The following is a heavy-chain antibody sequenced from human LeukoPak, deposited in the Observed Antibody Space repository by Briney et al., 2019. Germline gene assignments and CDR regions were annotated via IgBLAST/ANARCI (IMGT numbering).Heavy chain of an antibody. V-gene: IGHV1-69*13. CDR2: IIPIFGTA. CDR3: AREEYYDSSGYRDY. CDR1: GGTFSSYA. D-gene: IGHD3-22*01. Sequence: ASVKVSCKASGGTFSSYAISWVRQAPGQGLEWMGGIIPIFGTANYAQKFQGRVTITADESTSTAYMKLSSLRSEDTAVYYCAREEYYDSSGYRDYWGQGTLVTVSS. J-gene: IGHJ4*01.